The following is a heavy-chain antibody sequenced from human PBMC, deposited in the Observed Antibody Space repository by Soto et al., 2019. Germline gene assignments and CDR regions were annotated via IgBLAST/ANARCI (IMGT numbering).Heavy chain of an antibody. CDR2: IWYDGSNK. CDR3: ARANIFGGWYFDL. CDR1: GFTFSSYG. D-gene: IGHD3-3*01. Sequence: GGSLRLSCAASGFTFSSYGMHWVRQAPGKGLEWVAVIWYDGSNKYYADSVKGRFTISRDNSKNTLYLQMNSLRAEDTAVYYCARANIFGGWYFDLWGRGTLVTVSS. V-gene: IGHV3-33*01. J-gene: IGHJ2*01.